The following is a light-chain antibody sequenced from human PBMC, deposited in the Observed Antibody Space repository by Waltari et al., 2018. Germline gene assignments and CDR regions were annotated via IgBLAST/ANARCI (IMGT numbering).Light chain of an antibody. J-gene: IGLJ2*01. V-gene: IGLV3-19*01. CDR2: DKD. Sequence: SSELTQDPAVSVAVGQTVRITCQGDSLRSYYASRYQQGPGQDTILVIYDKDNRPSGVPDRFSGSSSHNTASLTITGAQAEDEASYYCHSRDASGVGGSFGGGTKLTVL. CDR3: HSRDASGVGGS. CDR1: SLRSYY.